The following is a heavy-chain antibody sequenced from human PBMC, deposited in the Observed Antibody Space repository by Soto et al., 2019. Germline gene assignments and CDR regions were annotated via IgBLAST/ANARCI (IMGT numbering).Heavy chain of an antibody. Sequence: GASVKVYFKASGRTLSSYAISWLRQAPGQGLEWMGVIIPIFGTAKYAQKFQARVTITADESTSTAYMELSRLTSENTAVYFCARDTIFGVAQPTYGMDVWGQGTTVTPSS. D-gene: IGHD3-3*01. J-gene: IGHJ6*02. CDR1: GRTLSSYA. CDR3: ARDTIFGVAQPTYGMDV. V-gene: IGHV1-69*13. CDR2: IIPIFGTA.